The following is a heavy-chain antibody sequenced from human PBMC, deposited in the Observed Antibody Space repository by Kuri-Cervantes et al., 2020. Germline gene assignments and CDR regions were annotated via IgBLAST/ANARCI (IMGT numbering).Heavy chain of an antibody. CDR2: IKQDGSEK. CDR3: AREGYYYGSGIAY. CDR1: GFTFSSYW. D-gene: IGHD3-10*01. Sequence: GGSLRLSCAASGFTFSSYWMTWVRQAPGKGLEWVANIKQDGSEKYYVDSVKGRFTISRDNAKNTLYLQMNGLRAEDTAVYYCAREGYYYGSGIAYWGQGTLVTVSS. V-gene: IGHV3-7*01. J-gene: IGHJ4*02.